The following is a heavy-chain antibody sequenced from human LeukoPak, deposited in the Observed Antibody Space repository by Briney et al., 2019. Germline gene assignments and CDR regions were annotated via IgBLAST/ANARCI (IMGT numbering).Heavy chain of an antibody. CDR1: GFTFTNYA. J-gene: IGHJ4*02. V-gene: IGHV1-3*01. CDR2: INAGNGHT. CDR3: ARGIWSRTVSSYYFDY. D-gene: IGHD3-3*01. Sequence: ASVKVSCKASGFTFTNYAMQWVRQAPGQRLEWMGWINAGNGHTRYSQRFQGRVTITRDTSATTVYMGVTSLRSEDTAVYYCARGIWSRTVSSYYFDYWGQGTLVTVSS.